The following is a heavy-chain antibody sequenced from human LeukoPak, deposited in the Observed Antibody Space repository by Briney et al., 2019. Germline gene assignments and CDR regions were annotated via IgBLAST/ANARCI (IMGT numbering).Heavy chain of an antibody. V-gene: IGHV1-8*03. J-gene: IGHJ4*02. CDR3: ARAAVVGLGYYFDY. CDR1: GYTFTSYD. CDR2: MNPNSGNT. D-gene: IGHD2-15*01. Sequence: GASVKVSCKASGYTFTSYDINWVRQATGQGLEWMGWMNPNSGNTGYAQKFQGRVTITRNTSISTAYMELSSLRSEDTAVYYCARAAVVGLGYYFDYWGQGTLVTVSS.